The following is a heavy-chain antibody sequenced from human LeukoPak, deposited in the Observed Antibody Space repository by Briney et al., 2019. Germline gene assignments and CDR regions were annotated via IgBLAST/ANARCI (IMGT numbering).Heavy chain of an antibody. Sequence: SVKVSCKASGGTFSSYAISWVRQAPGQGLEWMGGIIPIFGTANYAQKFQGRVTITADESTSTAYVELSSLRSEDTAVYYCASSDIVVVPAATYYFDYWGQGTLVTVSS. CDR2: IIPIFGTA. V-gene: IGHV1-69*13. CDR1: GGTFSSYA. J-gene: IGHJ4*02. CDR3: ASSDIVVVPAATYYFDY. D-gene: IGHD2-2*01.